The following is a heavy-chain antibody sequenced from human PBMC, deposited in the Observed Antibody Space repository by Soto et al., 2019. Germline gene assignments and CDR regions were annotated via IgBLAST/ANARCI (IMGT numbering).Heavy chain of an antibody. CDR3: AKDLGSSKVVAFCLSFDY. CDR2: ISGSGGST. CDR1: GFTFSSYA. D-gene: IGHD2-15*01. Sequence: GGSLRLSCAASGFTFSSYAMSWVRQAPGKGLEWVSAISGSGGSTYYADSVKGRFTISRDNSKNTLYLQMNSLRAEDTAVYYCAKDLGSSKVVAFCLSFDYWGQGTLVTVSS. J-gene: IGHJ4*02. V-gene: IGHV3-23*01.